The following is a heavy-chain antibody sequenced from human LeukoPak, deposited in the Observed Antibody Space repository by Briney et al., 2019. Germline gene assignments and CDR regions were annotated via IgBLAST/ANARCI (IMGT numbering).Heavy chain of an antibody. Sequence: ASVKVSCKASGYTFTSSGISWVRQAPGQGLEWMGWISAYNGNTNYAQKLQGRVTMTTDTSTSTAYMELRSLRSDDTAVYYCARTEGSSWYPYYYYVMDVWGQGTTVTVSS. CDR3: ARTEGSSWYPYYYYVMDV. J-gene: IGHJ6*02. D-gene: IGHD6-13*01. CDR1: GYTFTSSG. CDR2: ISAYNGNT. V-gene: IGHV1-18*01.